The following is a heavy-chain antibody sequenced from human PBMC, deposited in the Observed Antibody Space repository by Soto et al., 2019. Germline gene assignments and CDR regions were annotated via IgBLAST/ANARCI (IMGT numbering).Heavy chain of an antibody. CDR2: IKQDGSEK. J-gene: IGHJ4*02. CDR3: ERGMYSGSYF. V-gene: IGHV3-7*01. Sequence: EVQLVESGGGLVQPGGSLRLSCAASGFTFSSYWMSWVRQAPGKGLEWVANIKQDGSEKFYVDSVKGRFTISRDNAKHSLYLQMNSLRAEDTAGYYGERGMYSGSYFWGQGTLVTVAS. D-gene: IGHD1-26*01. CDR1: GFTFSSYW.